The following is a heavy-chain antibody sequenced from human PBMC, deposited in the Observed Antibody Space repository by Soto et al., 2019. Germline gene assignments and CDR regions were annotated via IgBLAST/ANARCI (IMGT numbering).Heavy chain of an antibody. CDR2: IDPSDSYT. CDR1: GYSFTSYW. D-gene: IGHD2-2*01. CDR3: ASSYCSSTSCYGPIYYYYGMDV. J-gene: IGHJ6*02. Sequence: GESLKISCKGSGYSFTSYWISWVRQMPGKGLEWMGRIDPSDSYTNYSPSFQGHVTISADKSISTAYLQWSSLKASDTAMHYCASSYCSSTSCYGPIYYYYGMDVWGQGTTVTVSS. V-gene: IGHV5-10-1*01.